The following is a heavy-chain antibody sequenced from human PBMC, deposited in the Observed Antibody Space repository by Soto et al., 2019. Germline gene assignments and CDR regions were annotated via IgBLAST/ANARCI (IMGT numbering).Heavy chain of an antibody. J-gene: IGHJ3*01. CDR3: VREASGWYSRGSFDF. Sequence: GGSLRLSCAASGFTFSSYAMSWVRQAPGKGLEWVSVISGSGGSASYAYSVQGRFTIARDNSNNTLYLQMNSLRAEDTAIYSCVREASGWYSRGSFDFWGRGTMVTVSS. V-gene: IGHV3-23*01. CDR1: GFTFSSYA. CDR2: ISGSGGSA. D-gene: IGHD6-19*01.